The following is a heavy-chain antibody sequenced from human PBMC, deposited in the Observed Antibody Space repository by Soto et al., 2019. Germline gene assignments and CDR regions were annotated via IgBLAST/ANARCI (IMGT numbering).Heavy chain of an antibody. V-gene: IGHV3-23*01. J-gene: IGHJ4*02. CDR3: AKDRNRWLRFDLGY. CDR1: GFTFSSYA. CDR2: ITGSAGST. D-gene: IGHD5-12*01. Sequence: EVQLLESGGSVVQPGGSLRLSSAASGFTFSSYAMSWVRQAPGKGLELVSSITGSAGSTYYAYSVKGRFTISRDNSKNTLYVQMNSLRAEDTAVYYCAKDRNRWLRFDLGYWGQGTLVTVSS.